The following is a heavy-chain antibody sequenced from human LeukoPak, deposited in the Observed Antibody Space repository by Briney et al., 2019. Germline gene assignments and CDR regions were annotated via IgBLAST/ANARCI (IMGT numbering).Heavy chain of an antibody. D-gene: IGHD2-2*01. Sequence: GRSLRLSCAASGFTFSSYSMNWVRQAPGKGLEWVSSISSSSSYIYYADSVKGRFTISRDNAKNSLYLQMNSLRAEDTAVYYCARVLARYCSSTSCYPFDYWGQGTLVTVSS. CDR2: ISSSSSYI. CDR1: GFTFSSYS. J-gene: IGHJ4*02. V-gene: IGHV3-21*01. CDR3: ARVLARYCSSTSCYPFDY.